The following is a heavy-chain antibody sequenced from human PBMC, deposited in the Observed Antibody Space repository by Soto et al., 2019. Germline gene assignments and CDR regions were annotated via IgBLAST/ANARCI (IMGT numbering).Heavy chain of an antibody. D-gene: IGHD3-3*01. Sequence: GGSLRLSCAASGFTFSSYWMSWVRQAPGKGLEWVANIKQDGSEKYYVDSVKGRFTISRDNAKNSLYLQMNSLRAEDTAVYYCARSEGSGPPYYYCGMDVWGQGTTVTVSS. CDR2: IKQDGSEK. V-gene: IGHV3-7*03. CDR3: ARSEGSGPPYYYCGMDV. CDR1: GFTFSSYW. J-gene: IGHJ6*02.